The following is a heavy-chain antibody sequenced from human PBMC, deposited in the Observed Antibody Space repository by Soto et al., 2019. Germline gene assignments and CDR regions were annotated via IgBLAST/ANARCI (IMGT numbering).Heavy chain of an antibody. CDR3: AHILSGSQFNY. J-gene: IGHJ4*02. CDR2: IYYSGST. V-gene: IGHV4-59*08. D-gene: IGHD3-9*01. Sequence: SETLSLTCTVSGGSISTYYWSWIRQPPGKGLEWIGYIYYSGSTNYNPSLKSRVTISVDTSKNQFSLKLSSVTAADTAIYYCAHILSGSQFNYWGQGTPVTVPQ. CDR1: GGSISTYY.